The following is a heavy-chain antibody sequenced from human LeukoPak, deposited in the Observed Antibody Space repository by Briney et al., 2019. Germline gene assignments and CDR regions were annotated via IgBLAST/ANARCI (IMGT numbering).Heavy chain of an antibody. J-gene: IGHJ4*02. D-gene: IGHD3-10*01. Sequence: GGSLRLSCAASGFTFNSYSMHWVRQAPGKGLEWVTAISDDETYKFYADSVKGRFTISRDNSKNTLYLQMNSLRAEDTAVYYCAKDLGSGGPPAMVRGVIANWGQGTLVTVSS. CDR1: GFTFNSYS. V-gene: IGHV3-30-3*01. CDR3: AKDLGSGGPPAMVRGVIAN. CDR2: ISDDETYK.